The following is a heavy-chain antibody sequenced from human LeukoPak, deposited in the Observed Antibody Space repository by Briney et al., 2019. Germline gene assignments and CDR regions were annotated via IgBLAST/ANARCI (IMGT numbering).Heavy chain of an antibody. CDR3: ARHVLSATVTYYFDY. CDR2: IYYSGST. D-gene: IGHD4-17*01. J-gene: IGHJ4*02. Sequence: SETLSLTCTVSGDSLNNHYWSWIRQPPGKGLEWIGYIYYSGSTNYNPSLKSRVTISVDTSKNRFSLKLSSVTAADTAVYYCARHVLSATVTYYFDYWGQGTLVTVSS. CDR1: GDSLNNHY. V-gene: IGHV4-59*08.